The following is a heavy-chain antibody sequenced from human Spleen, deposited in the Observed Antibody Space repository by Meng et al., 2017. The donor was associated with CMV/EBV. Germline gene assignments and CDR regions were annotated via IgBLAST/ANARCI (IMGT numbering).Heavy chain of an antibody. CDR3: ARDTGQWLATGPYYYYGMDV. CDR2: ISVTSTYI. V-gene: IGHV3-21*01. CDR1: GFTFSNYW. Sequence: GESLKISCAASGFTFSNYWMSWVRQAPGKGLEWVSSISVTSTYIYYADSVKGRFTISRDSAKNSLYLQMNSLRAEDTAVYYCARDTGQWLATGPYYYYGMDVWGQGTTVTVSS. J-gene: IGHJ6*02. D-gene: IGHD6-19*01.